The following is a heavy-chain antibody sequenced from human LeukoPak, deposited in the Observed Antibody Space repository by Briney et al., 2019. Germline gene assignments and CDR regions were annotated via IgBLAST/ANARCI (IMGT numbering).Heavy chain of an antibody. Sequence: SETLSLTCTVSGGSISSYYWSWIRQPPGKGLEWIGYIYYSGSTNYNPSLKSRVTISVDTSKNQFSLKLSSVTAADTAVYYCAIAEWALLADYWGQGTLVTVSS. CDR2: IYYSGST. V-gene: IGHV4-59*08. J-gene: IGHJ4*02. CDR1: GGSISSYY. CDR3: AIAEWALLADY. D-gene: IGHD3-3*01.